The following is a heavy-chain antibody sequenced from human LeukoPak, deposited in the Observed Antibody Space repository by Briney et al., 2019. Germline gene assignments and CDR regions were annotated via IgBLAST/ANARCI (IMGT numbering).Heavy chain of an antibody. Sequence: GGSLRLSCAAPGFTFSSYGMHWVRQAPGKGLEWVAVIWYDGSNKYYADSVKGRFTISRDNSKNTLCLQMNSLRAEDTAVYYCAREGGNTRLDYWGQGTLVTVSS. D-gene: IGHD1-7*01. CDR3: AREGGNTRLDY. CDR2: IWYDGSNK. J-gene: IGHJ4*02. CDR1: GFTFSSYG. V-gene: IGHV3-33*01.